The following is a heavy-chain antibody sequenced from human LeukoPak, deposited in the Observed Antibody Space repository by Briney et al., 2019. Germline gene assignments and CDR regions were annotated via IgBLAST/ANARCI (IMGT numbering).Heavy chain of an antibody. CDR1: GFTFSNSW. V-gene: IGHV3-7*01. D-gene: IGHD2-15*01. CDR3: ARDRGYSSFDY. Sequence: GGSLRLSCAAYGFTFSNSWMTWIRQAPGKDLEWVATINPDGSKVPYVGSVKGRFTISRDNAKKSVYLQMSSLRVEETGVFYCARDRGYSSFDYWGQGALVAVSS. CDR2: INPDGSKV. J-gene: IGHJ4*02.